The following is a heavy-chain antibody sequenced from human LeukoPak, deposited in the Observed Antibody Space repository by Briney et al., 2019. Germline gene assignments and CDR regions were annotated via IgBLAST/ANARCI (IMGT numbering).Heavy chain of an antibody. CDR2: IYYSGST. CDR1: GGSISSGGYY. V-gene: IGHV4-31*03. D-gene: IGHD3-22*01. CDR3: ARWYYDSGGYRFFDY. Sequence: SQTLSLTCTVSGGSISSGGYYWSWIRQHPGKGLEWIGYIYYSGSTYYNPSLKSRVTISVDTSKNQFSLKLSSVTAADTAVYYCARWYYDSGGYRFFDYWGQGTLVAVSS. J-gene: IGHJ4*02.